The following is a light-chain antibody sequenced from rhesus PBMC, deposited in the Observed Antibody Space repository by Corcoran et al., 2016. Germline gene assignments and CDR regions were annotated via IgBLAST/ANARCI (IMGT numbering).Light chain of an antibody. J-gene: IGKJ4*01. CDR1: QGINKE. CDR3: LQDYAMPLT. Sequence: DIQMTQSPSSLSASVGDRVTVTCRASQGINKELSWYQQKLGKAPTLLIYAASTLQTGVSSRFSGSGSGTEYTLTIDSLQPEDVGSYYCLQDYAMPLTFGGGTKVEIQ. V-gene: IGKV1-94*01. CDR2: AAS.